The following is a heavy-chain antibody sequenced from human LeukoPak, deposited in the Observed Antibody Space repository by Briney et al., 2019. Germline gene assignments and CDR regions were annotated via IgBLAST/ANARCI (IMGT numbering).Heavy chain of an antibody. D-gene: IGHD3-10*01. CDR1: GFTFGDYF. CDR3: SRRGWGSYSQDY. CDR2: ISGSSQTI. V-gene: IGHV3-11*04. J-gene: IGHJ4*02. Sequence: PGGSLRLSCEGTGFTFGDYFMTWIRQAPGKGLEWLAYISGSSQTIYYADSVRGRFTVSRDNTRQSLYLRMNSLRVEDTAVYYCSRRGWGSYSQDYWGQGTLVTVSA.